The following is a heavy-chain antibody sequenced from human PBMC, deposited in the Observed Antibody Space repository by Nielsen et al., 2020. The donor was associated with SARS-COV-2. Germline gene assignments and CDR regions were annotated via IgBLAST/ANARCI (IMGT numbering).Heavy chain of an antibody. CDR2: FDPQDGET. J-gene: IGHJ4*02. CDR3: ATDSPIGVVIYALAH. V-gene: IGHV1-24*01. CDR1: GISVTQLS. D-gene: IGHD3-3*01. Sequence: ASVKVSCKVSGISVTQLSMHWVRQAPGEGLEWMGEFDPQDGETTYAQKFQGRVTMTEDTSIDTAYLDLNGLTSDDTAIYFCATDSPIGVVIYALAHWGQGTPVTVSS.